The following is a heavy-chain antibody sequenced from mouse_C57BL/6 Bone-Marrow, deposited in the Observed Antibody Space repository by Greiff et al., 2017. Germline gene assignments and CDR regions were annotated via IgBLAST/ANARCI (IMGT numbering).Heavy chain of an antibody. CDR1: GFNIKDDY. CDR3: TPYYGSRGY. Sequence: VQLQQSGAELVRPGASVKLSCTASGFNIKDDYMHWVKQRPEQGLEWIGWIDPENGDTAYASKFQGKATITADTSSNTAYLQLSSLTSEDTAVYYCTPYYGSRGYWGQGTTLTVSS. V-gene: IGHV14-4*01. CDR2: IDPENGDT. J-gene: IGHJ2*01. D-gene: IGHD1-1*01.